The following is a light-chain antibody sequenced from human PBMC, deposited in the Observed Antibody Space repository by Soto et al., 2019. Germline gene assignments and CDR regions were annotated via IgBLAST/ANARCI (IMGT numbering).Light chain of an antibody. J-gene: IGLJ2*01. CDR3: SSYAGSNNLD. CDR1: SSDVGGYNY. Sequence: QSVLTQPPSASGSPGQSVTISCTGTSSDVGGYNYVSWYQQHPGKAPKLMIHEVTKRPSGVPDRFSGSKSGNTASLTVSGLQAEDEADYYCSSYAGSNNLDFGGGTKLTVL. V-gene: IGLV2-8*01. CDR2: EVT.